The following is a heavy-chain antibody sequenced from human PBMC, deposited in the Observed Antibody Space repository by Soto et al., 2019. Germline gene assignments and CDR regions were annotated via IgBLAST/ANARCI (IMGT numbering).Heavy chain of an antibody. J-gene: IGHJ6*02. Sequence: PSETLSLTCAVYGGSFIGYYWSWIRQPPGKGLEWIGEINHSGSTNYNPSLKSRVTISVDTSKNQFSLKLSSVTAADTAVYYCARGYCSSTSCYARGHYYGMDVWGQGTTVTAP. D-gene: IGHD2-2*01. CDR2: INHSGST. CDR1: GGSFIGYY. V-gene: IGHV4-34*01. CDR3: ARGYCSSTSCYARGHYYGMDV.